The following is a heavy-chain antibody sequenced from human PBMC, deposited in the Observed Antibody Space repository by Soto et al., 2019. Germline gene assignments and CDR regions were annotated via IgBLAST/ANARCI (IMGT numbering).Heavy chain of an antibody. V-gene: IGHV4-59*08. CDR1: GGSISNYY. CDR3: ARLGGSYAVPHFDY. CDR2: IYYSGTT. D-gene: IGHD1-26*01. J-gene: IGHJ4*02. Sequence: SSETLSLTCTVSGGSISNYYWSWIRQPPGKGLEWIGYIYYSGTTNYNPSLKSRVTISVDTSKNQFSLKLSSVTAADTAVYYCARLGGSYAVPHFDYWGQGTLVTVSS.